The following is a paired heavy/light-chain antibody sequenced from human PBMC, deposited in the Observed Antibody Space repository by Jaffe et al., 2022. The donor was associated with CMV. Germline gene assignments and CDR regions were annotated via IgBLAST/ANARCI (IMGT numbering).Light chain of an antibody. CDR3: HQRNTWPPFT. CDR1: QSISKY. CDR2: DAS. J-gene: IGKJ3*01. Sequence: EIVLTQSPATLSLSPGERATLSCRASQSISKYLAWYQHKPGQAPRLLIYDASNRATGIPARFSGSGSGTDFTLTISSLEPEDFAVYYCHQRNTWPPFTFGPGTKVDL. V-gene: IGKV3-11*01.
Heavy chain of an antibody. Sequence: QVQLVESGGGMVQPGRSLRLSCATSGFTFSDYGMHWVRQAPGKGLQWVAFIWYDGSDEYYADSVKGRFTISRDDSKNTVYLQMNSLRVEDTAVYYCARTYGDYHPDSWGQGTLVTVSS. CDR1: GFTFSDYG. J-gene: IGHJ5*01. D-gene: IGHD4-17*01. CDR3: ARTYGDYHPDS. V-gene: IGHV3-33*08. CDR2: IWYDGSDE.